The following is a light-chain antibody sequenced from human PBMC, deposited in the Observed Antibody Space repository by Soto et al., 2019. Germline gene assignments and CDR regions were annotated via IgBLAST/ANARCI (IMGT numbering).Light chain of an antibody. CDR3: SSYTNINTRACV. Sequence: QSVLTQPASVSGSPGQSITISCTGTSGDIGSYNRVSWYQQHPCKAPKLIIYEVTDRPSGVSNRFAGSKSGNTASLTISGIQAEDEAEYYCSSYTNINTRACVFGTGTKLTGL. V-gene: IGLV2-14*01. J-gene: IGLJ1*01. CDR1: SGDIGSYNR. CDR2: EVT.